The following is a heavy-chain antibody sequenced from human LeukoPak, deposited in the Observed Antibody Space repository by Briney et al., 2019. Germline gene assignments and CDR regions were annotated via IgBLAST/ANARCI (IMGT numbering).Heavy chain of an antibody. CDR2: ISYDGSNK. J-gene: IGHJ3*02. V-gene: IGHV3-30-3*01. D-gene: IGHD2-21*02. CDR1: GLTFSSHW. Sequence: GGSLRLSCAASGLTFSSHWMHWVRQAPGKGLEWVAVISYDGSNKYYADSVKGRFTISRDNSKNTLYLQMNSLRAEDTAVYYCARDPMTSDAFDIWGQGTMVTVSS. CDR3: ARDPMTSDAFDI.